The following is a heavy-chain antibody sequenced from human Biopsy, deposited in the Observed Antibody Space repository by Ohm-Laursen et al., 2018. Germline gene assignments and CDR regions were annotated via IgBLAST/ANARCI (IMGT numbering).Heavy chain of an antibody. J-gene: IGHJ5*02. CDR1: GGSVSSGSYY. CDR2: IYSSGST. V-gene: IGHV4-61*01. D-gene: IGHD6-13*01. Sequence: SETLSLTCTVSGGSVSSGSYYWSWIRQPPGKGLEWIGRIYSSGSTNYNPSLKSRVTMSVDTSKNQFSLILSSMTAADTAVYYCAREPRIAAVAYFDPWGQGTLVTVSS. CDR3: AREPRIAAVAYFDP.